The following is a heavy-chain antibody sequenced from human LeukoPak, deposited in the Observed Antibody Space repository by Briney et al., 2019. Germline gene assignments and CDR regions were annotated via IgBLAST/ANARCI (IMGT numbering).Heavy chain of an antibody. CDR3: ARVDYYDSSGFFDY. D-gene: IGHD3-22*01. Sequence: GGSLRLSCAASGFTFDDYGMSWVRQAPGKGLEWVSGISWNGGSTGYADSVKGRFTISRDNAKNSLYLQMNSLRAEDTALYYCARVDYYDSSGFFDYWGQGTLVTVSS. CDR1: GFTFDDYG. J-gene: IGHJ4*02. V-gene: IGHV3-20*04. CDR2: ISWNGGST.